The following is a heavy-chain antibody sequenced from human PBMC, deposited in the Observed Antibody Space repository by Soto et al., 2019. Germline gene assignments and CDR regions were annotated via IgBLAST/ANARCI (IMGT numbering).Heavy chain of an antibody. Sequence: SVKVSCKASGGTFSSYAISWVRQAPGQGLEWMGGIIPIFGTANYAQKFQGRVTITADASTSTAYMELSSLRSEDTAVYYCARSHSRKPAARGWFDPWGQGTLVTVSS. J-gene: IGHJ5*02. CDR1: GGTFSSYA. CDR3: ARSHSRKPAARGWFDP. CDR2: IIPIFGTA. D-gene: IGHD2-2*01. V-gene: IGHV1-69*13.